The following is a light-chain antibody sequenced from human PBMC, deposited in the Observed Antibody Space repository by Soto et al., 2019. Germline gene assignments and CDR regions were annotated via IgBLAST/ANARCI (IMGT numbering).Light chain of an antibody. Sequence: QSALTQPASVSGSPGQSITISCTGTSSDVGGYNYVSWYQQHPGKAPKLMIYEVSNRPSGVSNRFSGSKSGNTASLTISGLQAEDGADYYCSSYTGSSTYVFGTGTKLTVL. CDR1: SSDVGGYNY. J-gene: IGLJ1*01. CDR2: EVS. V-gene: IGLV2-14*01. CDR3: SSYTGSSTYV.